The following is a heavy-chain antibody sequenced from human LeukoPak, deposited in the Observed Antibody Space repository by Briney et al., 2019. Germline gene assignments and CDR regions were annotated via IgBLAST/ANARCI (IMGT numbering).Heavy chain of an antibody. CDR2: IYHSGYA. V-gene: IGHV4-59*02. CDR3: ARDQGAVAGIDP. J-gene: IGHJ5*02. Sequence: SETLSLTCSVSGGSVSSNYWAWLRQPPGKGPEWIGYIYHSGYAKYNPSFKSRVTMSVDTSKSQFSLQLTSVTAADTAVYYCARDQGAVAGIDPWGQGTLVTVSS. D-gene: IGHD6-19*01. CDR1: GGSVSSNY.